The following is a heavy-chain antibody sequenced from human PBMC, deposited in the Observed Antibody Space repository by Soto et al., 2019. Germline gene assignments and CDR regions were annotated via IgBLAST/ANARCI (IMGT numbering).Heavy chain of an antibody. CDR2: INHRGST. D-gene: IGHD3-9*01. Sequence: PSETLSLTCTVSGGSVNSGSHFWSWIRQPPGRGLEWIGYINHRGSTNYNPSLKSRVTISSDPSKNQFSLRLTSVTAADTAVYYCASGGTSDMLTTYYTYLYFGVDVWGQGTTVTVSS. CDR3: ASGGTSDMLTTYYTYLYFGVDV. V-gene: IGHV4-61*01. CDR1: GGSVNSGSHF. J-gene: IGHJ6*02.